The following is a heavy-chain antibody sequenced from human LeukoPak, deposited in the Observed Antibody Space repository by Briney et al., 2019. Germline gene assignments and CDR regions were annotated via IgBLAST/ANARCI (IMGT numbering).Heavy chain of an antibody. J-gene: IGHJ6*02. CDR1: GDSVSSNSAA. V-gene: IGHV6-1*01. Sequence: SQTLSLTCAISGDSVSSNSAAWNWIRQSPSRGLEWLGRTYYRSKWYNDYAVSVKSRITINPDTSKNQFSLKLSSVTAADTAVYYCARGGDSSSSGPQVYYYYSGMDVWGQGTTVTASS. CDR3: ARGGDSSSSGPQVYYYYSGMDV. D-gene: IGHD6-6*01. CDR2: TYYRSKWYN.